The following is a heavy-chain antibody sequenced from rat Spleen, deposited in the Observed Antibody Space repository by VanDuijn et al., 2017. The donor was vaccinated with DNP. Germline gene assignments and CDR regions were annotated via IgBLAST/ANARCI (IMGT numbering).Heavy chain of an antibody. CDR3: ARGFLTTVAPY. CDR1: GFIFSDYN. CDR2: IIYDGSRT. Sequence: EVQLVESGGDLVQPGRSLKLSCAASGFIFSDYNMAWVRQAPKRGLEWVAIIIYDGSRTYYRDSVKGRVTISRNNARGTLYLQMDSLRSEDTATYYCARGFLTTVAPYWGQGVMVTVSS. J-gene: IGHJ2*01. D-gene: IGHD1-3*01. V-gene: IGHV5S10*01.